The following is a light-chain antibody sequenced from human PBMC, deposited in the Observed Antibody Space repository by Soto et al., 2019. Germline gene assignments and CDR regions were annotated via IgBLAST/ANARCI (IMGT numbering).Light chain of an antibody. CDR3: GADHGSGSNFVYV. Sequence: VLTQPPSASASLGASVTLTCTLSSGYSNYKVDWYQQRPGKGPRFVMRVGTGGIVGSKGDGIPDRFSVLGSGLNRYLTIKNIQEEDETDYHCGADHGSGSNFVYVFGTGTKVTVL. V-gene: IGLV9-49*01. CDR2: VGTGGIVG. J-gene: IGLJ1*01. CDR1: SGYSNYK.